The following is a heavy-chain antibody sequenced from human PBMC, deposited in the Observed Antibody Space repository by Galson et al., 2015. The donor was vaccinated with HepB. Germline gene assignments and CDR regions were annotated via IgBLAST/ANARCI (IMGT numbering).Heavy chain of an antibody. CDR3: ARATPGGGFGELLYYFDY. CDR1: GGSISSSNW. V-gene: IGHV4-4*02. CDR2: IYHSGST. J-gene: IGHJ4*02. Sequence: ETLSLTCAVSGGSISSSNWWSWVRQPPGKGLEWIGEIYHSGSTNYNPSLKSRVTISVDKSKNQFSLKLSSVTAADTAVYYCARATPGGGFGELLYYFDYWGQGTLVTVSS. D-gene: IGHD3-10*01.